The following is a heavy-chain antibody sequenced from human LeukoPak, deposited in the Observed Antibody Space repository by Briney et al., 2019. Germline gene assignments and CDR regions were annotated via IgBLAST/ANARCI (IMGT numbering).Heavy chain of an antibody. V-gene: IGHV3-7*03. J-gene: IGHJ4*02. D-gene: IGHD4-17*01. CDR1: GFTFSSYW. CDR3: ARGQTTVTN. Sequence: GGSLRLSCAASGFTFSSYWTSWVRQAPGKGLEWVASIKQDGSEKYYVDSVKGRFTISRDNAKNSLYLQMNSLRAEDTAVYYCARGQTTVTNWGQGTLVTVSS. CDR2: IKQDGSEK.